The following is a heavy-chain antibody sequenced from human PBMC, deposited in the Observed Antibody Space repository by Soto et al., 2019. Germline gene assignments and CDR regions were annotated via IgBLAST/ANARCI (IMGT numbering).Heavy chain of an antibody. J-gene: IGHJ4*02. D-gene: IGHD6-19*01. Sequence: SVKVSCKASGGTFSSYAISWVRQAPGQGLEWMGGIIPIFGAANYAQKFQGRVTITADKSTSTAYMEPSSLRSEDTAVYYCARDQSGWYMYWGQGTLVTVSS. V-gene: IGHV1-69*06. CDR3: ARDQSGWYMY. CDR2: IIPIFGAA. CDR1: GGTFSSYA.